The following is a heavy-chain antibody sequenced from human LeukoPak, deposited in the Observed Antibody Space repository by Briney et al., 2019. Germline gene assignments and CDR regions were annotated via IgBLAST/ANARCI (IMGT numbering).Heavy chain of an antibody. CDR3: ARDRLEAVSDDDYFDY. D-gene: IGHD4-17*01. CDR2: IWYDGSNK. CDR1: GFTFSNHG. Sequence: GRSLRLSCAASGFTFSNHGMHWVRQAPGKGPEWVALIWYDGSNKYYGDSVKGRFTISRDNSKNTVYLQMNSLRAEDTGVYYCARDRLEAVSDDDYFDYWGQGTLVTVSS. V-gene: IGHV3-33*01. J-gene: IGHJ4*02.